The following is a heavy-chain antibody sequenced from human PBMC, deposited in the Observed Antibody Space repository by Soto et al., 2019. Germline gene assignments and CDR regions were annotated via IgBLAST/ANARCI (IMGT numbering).Heavy chain of an antibody. V-gene: IGHV4-34*01. CDR2: INHSGST. CDR3: ASSWNDVNLVY. CDR1: GGSFSGYY. D-gene: IGHD1-1*01. Sequence: SETLSLTCAVYGGSFSGYYWSWIRQPPGKGLEWIGEINHSGSTNYNPSLKSRVTISVDTSKNQFSLKLSSVTAADTAVYYCASSWNDVNLVYWGQGTLVTVSS. J-gene: IGHJ4*02.